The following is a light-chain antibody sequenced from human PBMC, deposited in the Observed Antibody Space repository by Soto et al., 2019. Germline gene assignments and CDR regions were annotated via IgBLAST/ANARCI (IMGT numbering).Light chain of an antibody. V-gene: IGLV2-14*01. CDR2: DVS. J-gene: IGLJ1*01. Sequence: QSVLTQPASVSGSPGQSITLSCTGTSSDVGGYKYVSWYQQHPGKAPKLMIYDVSNRPSGVSNRFSGSKSDNTASLTISGLQAEDEADYYCSSYTSSSTYVFGAGTKVTVL. CDR3: SSYTSSSTYV. CDR1: SSDVGGYKY.